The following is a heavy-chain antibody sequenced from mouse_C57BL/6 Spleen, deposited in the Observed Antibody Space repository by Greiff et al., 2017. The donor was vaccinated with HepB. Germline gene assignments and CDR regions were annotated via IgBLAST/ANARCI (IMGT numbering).Heavy chain of an antibody. CDR1: GYTFTSYW. CDR2: IDPSDSET. Sequence: VKLQQPGAELVRPGSSVKLSCKASGYTFTSYWMHWVKQRPIQGLEWIGNIDPSDSETHYNQKFKDKATLTVDKSSSTAYMQLSSLTSEDSAVYYCARSITTVGYFDYWGQGTTLTVSS. V-gene: IGHV1-52*01. CDR3: ARSITTVGYFDY. J-gene: IGHJ2*01. D-gene: IGHD1-1*01.